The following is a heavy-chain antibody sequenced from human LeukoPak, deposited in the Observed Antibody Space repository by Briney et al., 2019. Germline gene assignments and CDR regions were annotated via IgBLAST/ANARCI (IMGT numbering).Heavy chain of an antibody. Sequence: ASVKVSCKASGYTFTSYYMHWVRQAPGQSLEWLGWINPGNGDAKYSQDFQGRVTINTDTSAATAYVELNSLTSEDTAVYYCARDRWHCRVNCDSVYYFALDVWGQGTTVTVSS. J-gene: IGHJ6*02. D-gene: IGHD2-15*01. V-gene: IGHV1-3*01. CDR3: ARDRWHCRVNCDSVYYFALDV. CDR1: GYTFTSYY. CDR2: INPGNGDA.